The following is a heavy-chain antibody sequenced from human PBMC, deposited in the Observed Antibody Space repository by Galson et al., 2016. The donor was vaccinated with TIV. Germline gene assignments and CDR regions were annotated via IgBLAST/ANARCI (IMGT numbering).Heavy chain of an antibody. Sequence: ETLSLTCSVSGGSIRSHFWSWVRQPPGKGLEWIGSVFYSGTTYYNPSLKSRVTMSVDMSKNHFSLKMTSVTAADSAMYYCAGSAPPDVWGPGTLVTVSS. J-gene: IGHJ4*02. CDR2: VFYSGTT. D-gene: IGHD3-10*01. CDR1: GGSIRSHF. V-gene: IGHV4-59*04. CDR3: AGSAPPDV.